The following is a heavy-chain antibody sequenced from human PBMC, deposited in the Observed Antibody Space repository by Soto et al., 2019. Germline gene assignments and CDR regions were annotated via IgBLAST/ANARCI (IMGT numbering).Heavy chain of an antibody. D-gene: IGHD3-10*01. Sequence: GSLRLSCAASGFSFSSYEMNWVRQAPGKGLEWISYNWGSGGTKYSADSVKGRFIISRDNAQNSLDLQMNSLRVEDTAVYYCARDRGGDVGQFLFPDGFDLWGQGTMGTVSS. CDR1: GFSFSSYE. CDR2: NWGSGGTK. J-gene: IGHJ3*01. V-gene: IGHV3-48*03. CDR3: ARDRGGDVGQFLFPDGFDL.